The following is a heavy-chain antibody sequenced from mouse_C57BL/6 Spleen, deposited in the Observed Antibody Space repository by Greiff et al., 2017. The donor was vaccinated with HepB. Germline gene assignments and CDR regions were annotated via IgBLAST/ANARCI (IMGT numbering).Heavy chain of an antibody. CDR1: GFTFSDYG. D-gene: IGHD2-1*01. CDR3: AKGYGNFAWFAY. J-gene: IGHJ3*01. Sequence: VQLKESGGGLVKPGGSLKLSCAASGFTFSDYGMHWVRQAPEKGLEWVAYISSGSSTIYYADTVKGRFTISRDNAKNTLFLQMTSLRSEDTAMYYCAKGYGNFAWFAYWGQGTLVTVSA. V-gene: IGHV5-17*01. CDR2: ISSGSSTI.